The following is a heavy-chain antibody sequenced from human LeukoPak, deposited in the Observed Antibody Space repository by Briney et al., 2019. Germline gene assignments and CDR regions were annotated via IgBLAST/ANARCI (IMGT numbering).Heavy chain of an antibody. CDR2: IYHSGST. V-gene: IGHV4-4*02. D-gene: IGHD6-19*01. Sequence: PSETLSLTCAVSGGSISSSNWWSWVRQPPGKGLEWIGEIYHSGSTNYNPSLKSRVTISVDTSKNQFSLKLSSVTAADTAVYYCARDRFEQWLVGRDWGQGTLVTVSS. J-gene: IGHJ4*02. CDR3: ARDRFEQWLVGRD. CDR1: GGSISSSNW.